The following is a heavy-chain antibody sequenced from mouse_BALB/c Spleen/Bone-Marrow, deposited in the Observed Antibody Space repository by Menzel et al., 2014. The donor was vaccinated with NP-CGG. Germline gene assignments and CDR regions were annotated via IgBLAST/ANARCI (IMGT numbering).Heavy chain of an antibody. Sequence: QVQLQQSGAELVRPGASVKLSCKALGYTFTDYEMQWVKQTPVHGLEWIGTIHPGSGGAAYNQKFKGKATLTADKSSSTAYMELSSLTSEDSAVYYCTREGLRGAGFAYRGQGTLVTVSA. V-gene: IGHV1-15*01. CDR3: TREGLRGAGFAY. CDR1: GYTFTDYE. J-gene: IGHJ3*01. CDR2: IHPGSGGA. D-gene: IGHD2-4*01.